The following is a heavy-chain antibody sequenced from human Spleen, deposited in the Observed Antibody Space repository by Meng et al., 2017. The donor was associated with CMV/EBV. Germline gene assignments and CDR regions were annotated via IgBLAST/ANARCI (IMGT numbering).Heavy chain of an antibody. CDR2: IHHTGSS. Sequence: SETLSLTCAVYGAVSGGSISSGSYWGWIRQPPGKGLEWITLIHHTGSSYYSPSLRSRVTISVDTSNNRFSLNLRSVTAADTAVYYCARGCSLSDCLGRFDYWGQGTLVTVSS. D-gene: IGHD2-21*02. V-gene: IGHV4-38-2*01. CDR1: GGSISSGSY. CDR3: ARGCSLSDCLGRFDY. J-gene: IGHJ4*02.